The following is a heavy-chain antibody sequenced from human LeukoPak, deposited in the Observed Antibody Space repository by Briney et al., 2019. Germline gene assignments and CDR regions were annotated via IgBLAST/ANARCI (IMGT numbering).Heavy chain of an antibody. CDR2: INHSGST. CDR3: ASSSAAWSARFDP. D-gene: IGHD6-13*01. CDR1: GGSFSGYY. V-gene: IGHV4-34*01. Sequence: PSETLSLTCAVYGGSFSGYYWSWIRQPPGKGLEWIGEINHSGSTNYNPSLKSRVTISVDTSKNQFSLKLSSVTAADTAVYYCASSSAAWSARFDPWGQGTLVTVSS. J-gene: IGHJ5*02.